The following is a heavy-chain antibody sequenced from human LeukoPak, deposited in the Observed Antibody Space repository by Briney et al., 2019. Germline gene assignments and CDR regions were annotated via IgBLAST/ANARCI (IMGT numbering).Heavy chain of an antibody. CDR3: AKDWTPLGGFLYYMDV. V-gene: IGHV3-53*05. CDR2: IYSGGST. D-gene: IGHD2-15*01. CDR1: GFTVSSNY. Sequence: GGSLRLSCAASGFTVSSNYMSWVRQAPGKGLEWVSVIYSGGSTYYADSVKGRFTISRDNSKNTLYLQMNSLRAEDTALYYCAKDWTPLGGFLYYMDVWGKGTTVTISS. J-gene: IGHJ6*03.